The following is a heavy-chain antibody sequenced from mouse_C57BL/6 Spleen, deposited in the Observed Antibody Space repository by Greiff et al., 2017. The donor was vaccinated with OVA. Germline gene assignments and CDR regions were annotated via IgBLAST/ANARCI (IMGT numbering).Heavy chain of an antibody. J-gene: IGHJ2*01. CDR1: GYTFTSYW. CDR3: ARGRYSHFDY. CDR2: IDPSDSYT. V-gene: IGHV1-50*01. Sequence: QVQLKQPGAELVKPGASVKLSCKASGYTFTSYWMQWVKQRPGQGLEWIGEIDPSDSYTNYNQKFKGKATLTVDTSSSTAYMQLSSLTSEDSAVYYCARGRYSHFDYWGQGTTLTVSS.